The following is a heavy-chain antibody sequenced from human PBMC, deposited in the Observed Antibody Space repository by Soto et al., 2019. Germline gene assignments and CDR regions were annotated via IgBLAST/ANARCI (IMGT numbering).Heavy chain of an antibody. CDR2: IYYSEFT. Sequence: PSETLSLTCTVSGGSISSGGYYWSWIRQHPGKGLEWIGYIYYSEFTYYNPSLKSRITISVDTSKNQFSLKLSSVTAADTAVYYCARASRRETAMVLDAIDIWGQGTMVTVSS. D-gene: IGHD5-18*01. CDR3: ARASRRETAMVLDAIDI. J-gene: IGHJ3*02. CDR1: GGSISSGGYY. V-gene: IGHV4-31*03.